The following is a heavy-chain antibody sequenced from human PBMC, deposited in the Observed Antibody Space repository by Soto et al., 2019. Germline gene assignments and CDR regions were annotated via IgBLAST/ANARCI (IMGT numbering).Heavy chain of an antibody. CDR3: ARDRQTAYYYGMDV. CDR2: INPNSGGT. V-gene: IGHV1-2*02. CDR1: GYTFTGYY. J-gene: IGHJ6*02. D-gene: IGHD5-18*01. Sequence: ASVKVSCKASGYTFTGYYMHWVRQAPGQGLEWMGWINPNSGGTNYAQKFQGRVTMTRDTSISTAYMELSRLRSDDTAVYYCARDRQTAYYYGMDVWGQGPRSPSP.